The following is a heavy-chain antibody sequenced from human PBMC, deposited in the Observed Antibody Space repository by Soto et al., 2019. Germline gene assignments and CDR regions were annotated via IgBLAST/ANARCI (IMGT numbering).Heavy chain of an antibody. D-gene: IGHD3-9*01. J-gene: IGHJ6*02. CDR2: ITGSSSYI. V-gene: IGHV3-21*06. Sequence: GGSLRLSCAASGFIFSSHNMNWVRQAPGKGLEWVSSITGSSSYIFYADSVKGRFTISRDNAKNTVYLQVNSLRAEDTGVYYCARLVASETGYGMDVWGQGTPVTVSS. CDR3: ARLVASETGYGMDV. CDR1: GFIFSSHN.